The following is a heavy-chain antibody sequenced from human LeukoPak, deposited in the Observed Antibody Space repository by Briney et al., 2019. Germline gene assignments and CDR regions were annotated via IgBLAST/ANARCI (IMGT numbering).Heavy chain of an antibody. J-gene: IGHJ4*02. CDR3: ATGRDITVAGPGGYFDH. CDR1: GFTFSDYL. V-gene: IGHV3-11*01. D-gene: IGHD6-19*01. Sequence: GGSLRLSCAASGFTFSDYLMNWIRQAPGKGLECVAYIGPGDGMIYFADSVKGRFTISRDNAENSLFLQMNSLTAEDTAVYYCATGRDITVAGPGGYFDHWGQGTLVTVSS. CDR2: IGPGDGMI.